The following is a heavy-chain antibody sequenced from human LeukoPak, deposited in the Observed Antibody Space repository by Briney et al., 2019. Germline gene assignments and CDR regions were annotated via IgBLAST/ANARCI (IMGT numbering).Heavy chain of an antibody. J-gene: IGHJ3*01. CDR2: MNPNNDNA. Sequence: ASVKVSCKASGYTFKNYDINWVRQAPGQGLEWMAWMNPNNDNAGSAQKFQGRVTMTRDTSINTAYMELSSLRSDDTGVYYRARAAAGGDDPFDVWGQGSLIIVSS. CDR3: ARAAAGGDDPFDV. CDR1: GYTFKNYD. D-gene: IGHD6-25*01. V-gene: IGHV1-8*01.